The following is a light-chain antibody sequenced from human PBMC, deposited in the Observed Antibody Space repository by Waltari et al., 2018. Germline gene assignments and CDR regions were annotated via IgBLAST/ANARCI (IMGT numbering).Light chain of an antibody. J-gene: IGLJ1*01. CDR3: SSFTGSDTHV. CDR2: EVS. V-gene: IGLV2-14*01. Sequence: QSALTQPASVSGSPGQSITISCTGTSSDVGAYNYDSWYQQYPGKAPKLMIYEVSHRSSGVSNRFSGSNSGNTASLTISGLQAEDEADYYCSSFTGSDTHVFGTGTKVTVL. CDR1: SSDVGAYNY.